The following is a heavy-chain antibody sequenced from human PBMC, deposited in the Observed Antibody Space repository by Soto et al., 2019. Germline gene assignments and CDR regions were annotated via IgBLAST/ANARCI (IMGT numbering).Heavy chain of an antibody. D-gene: IGHD6-13*01. CDR1: GFTLRSYW. CDR3: ARGVVVYQQLVRGRDRFGP. V-gene: IGHV3-74*01. CDR2: IDSDGRTT. Sequence: EVQLVESGGGQVQPGGSLTLSCAVSGFTLRSYWMHWVRQAPGKGLEWVARIDSDGRTTNYADSVKGRFTISRDNAKYTVFLHMNSLRAEDRAVYYCARGVVVYQQLVRGRDRFGPWGQGTLVTVSS. J-gene: IGHJ5*02.